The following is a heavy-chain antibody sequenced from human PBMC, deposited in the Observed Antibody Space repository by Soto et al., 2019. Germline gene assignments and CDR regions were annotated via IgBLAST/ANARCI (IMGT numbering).Heavy chain of an antibody. CDR2: IYYSGST. CDR1: GGSVSSGDYF. J-gene: IGHJ6*02. V-gene: IGHV4-61*08. D-gene: IGHD3-10*01. CDR3: AGSPNYYYYGFDV. Sequence: SETLSLTCTVSGGSVSSGDYFWSWLRQSPGKRLEWIAYIYYSGSTNYNPSLKSRATISVDTSKSQVSLTLTSMTAADAALYYCAGSPNYYYYGFDVWGQGTAVTVSS.